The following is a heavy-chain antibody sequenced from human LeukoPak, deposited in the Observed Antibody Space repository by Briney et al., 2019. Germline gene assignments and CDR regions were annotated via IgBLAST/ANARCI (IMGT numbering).Heavy chain of an antibody. V-gene: IGHV3-7*03. J-gene: IGHJ4*02. Sequence: GGSLRLSCAASGFTFSSYWMSWVRQSPEKGLEWVANIKQDGSEKYYVDSVKGRFTISRDNAKNSLYLQMNSLRAEDTAVYYCAKDQPSGSYYDYWGQGTLVTVSS. CDR3: AKDQPSGSYYDY. D-gene: IGHD1-26*01. CDR1: GFTFSSYW. CDR2: IKQDGSEK.